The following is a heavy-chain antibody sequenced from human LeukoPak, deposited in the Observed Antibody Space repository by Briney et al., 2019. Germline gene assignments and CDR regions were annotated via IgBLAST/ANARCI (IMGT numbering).Heavy chain of an antibody. J-gene: IGHJ4*02. CDR1: GGSLRSYY. Sequence: SETLSLTCTVSGGSLRSYYWSWIRQAPGMGLEWIGFISYSAYTSYTPSLKSRVAISVDTSKSQFSLRLTPMTAADTAIYYCARGRNDNGGMFFDSWAQGTLVTVST. D-gene: IGHD4-23*01. CDR3: ARGRNDNGGMFFDS. CDR2: ISYSAYT. V-gene: IGHV4-59*01.